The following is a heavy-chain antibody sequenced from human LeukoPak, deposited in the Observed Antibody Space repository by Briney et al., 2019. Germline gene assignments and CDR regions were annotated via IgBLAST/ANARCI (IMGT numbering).Heavy chain of an antibody. V-gene: IGHV3-21*01. D-gene: IGHD2-15*01. CDR1: GFTFSSYS. CDR3: AHLGYCSGGSCYGVDY. Sequence: GGSLRLSCAASGFTFSSYSMNWVRQAPGKGLEWVSSISSSSSYIYYADSVKGRFTISRDNAKNSLYLQMNSLRAEDTAVYYCAHLGYCSGGSCYGVDYWGQGTLVTVSS. CDR2: ISSSSSYI. J-gene: IGHJ4*02.